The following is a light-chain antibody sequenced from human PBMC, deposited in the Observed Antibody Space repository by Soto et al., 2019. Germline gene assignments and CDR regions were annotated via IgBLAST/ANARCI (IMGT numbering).Light chain of an antibody. V-gene: IGKV3-20*01. CDR3: QQYGTSPLFT. CDR2: DAS. Sequence: EIVLTQSPGTLSLSPGERATLSCRASQSVFRSYLAWYQQKPGQAPRLLIYDASRRATGIPDRFSGSGSGTDFTLSISRVEPEDFAVYYCQQYGTSPLFTFGPGTKVDIK. J-gene: IGKJ3*01. CDR1: QSVFRSY.